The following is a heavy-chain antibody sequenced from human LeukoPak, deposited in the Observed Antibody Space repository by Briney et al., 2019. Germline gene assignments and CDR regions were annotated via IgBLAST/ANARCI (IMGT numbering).Heavy chain of an antibody. V-gene: IGHV1-18*01. Sequence: ASVKVSCKASGYTFTSYGISWVRQAPGQGLEWMGWISAYNGNTNYAQKLQGRVTMTTDTSTSTAYMELRSLRSEDTAVYYCATAQMATIPYWYFDLWGRGTLVTVSS. CDR3: ATAQMATIPYWYFDL. CDR2: ISAYNGNT. CDR1: GYTFTSYG. J-gene: IGHJ2*01. D-gene: IGHD5-24*01.